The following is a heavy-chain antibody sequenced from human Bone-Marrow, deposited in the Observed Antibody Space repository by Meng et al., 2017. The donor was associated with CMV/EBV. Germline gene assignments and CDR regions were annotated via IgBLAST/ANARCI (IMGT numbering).Heavy chain of an antibody. CDR1: GGSFSGYY. CDR3: ARGLTEYYFDY. Sequence: GSLRLSCAVYGGSFSGYYWSWIRQPPGKGLEWIGEINHSGSSNYNPSLKSRGTISVDTSKNQFSLKLSSVTAADTAVYCCARGLTEYYFDYWGQGTLVTGYS. J-gene: IGHJ4*02. V-gene: IGHV4-34*01. CDR2: INHSGSS.